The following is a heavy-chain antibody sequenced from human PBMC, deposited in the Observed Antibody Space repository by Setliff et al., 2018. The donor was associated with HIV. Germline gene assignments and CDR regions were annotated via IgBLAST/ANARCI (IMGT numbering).Heavy chain of an antibody. CDR3: TREGRGDPAMATTRIDY. Sequence: SETLSLTCSVSGDSISSGSYFWGWIRQTPGRGLEWIGNIYYTGFAYYNPSLKSRVTISLDTSKAHFFLNLTSVTDADTAVYFCTREGRGDPAMATTRIDYWGQGKLVTVSS. D-gene: IGHD1-1*01. CDR1: GDSISSGSYF. CDR2: IYYTGFA. J-gene: IGHJ4*02. V-gene: IGHV4-39*02.